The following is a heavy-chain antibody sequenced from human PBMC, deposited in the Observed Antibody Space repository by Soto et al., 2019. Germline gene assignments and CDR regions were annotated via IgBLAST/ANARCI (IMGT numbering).Heavy chain of an antibody. CDR2: IYHSGST. CDR3: ARVCSSTSCYSY. Sequence: QVQLQESGPGLVKPSGTLSLTCAVSGGSISSSNWCSRVRQPPGKGLEWIGEIYHSGSTNYNPSLKGRVPISVDKSKNRCSLKLSSVTAADTAVYYCARVCSSTSCYSYWGQGTLVTVSS. CDR1: GGSISSSNW. D-gene: IGHD2-2*01. J-gene: IGHJ4*02. V-gene: IGHV4-4*02.